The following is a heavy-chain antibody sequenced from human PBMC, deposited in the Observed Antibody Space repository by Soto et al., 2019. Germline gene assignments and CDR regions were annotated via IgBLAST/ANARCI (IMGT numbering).Heavy chain of an antibody. V-gene: IGHV3-21*01. CDR2: ISSSSSYI. D-gene: IGHD1-26*01. J-gene: IGHJ4*02. CDR1: GFTFSSYS. CDR3: ARGTNSGSYYADY. Sequence: EVQLVESGGGLVKPGGSLRLSCAASGFTFSSYSMNWVRQAPGKGLEWVSSISSSSSYIYYADSVKGRFTISRDNAKNSLYLQMNSLRAEDTAVYYCARGTNSGSYYADYWGQGTLVTVSS.